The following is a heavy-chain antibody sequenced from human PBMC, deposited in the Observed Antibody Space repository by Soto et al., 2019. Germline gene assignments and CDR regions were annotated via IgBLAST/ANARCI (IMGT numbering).Heavy chain of an antibody. CDR2: IYYSGST. J-gene: IGHJ5*02. D-gene: IGHD2-21*02. CDR3: ARHPSDFWFDP. Sequence: QLQLQESGPGLVKPSETLSLTCTVSGGSISSSSYIWGWIRQPPGKGLEWIGRIYYSGSTYYNPSLKSRVPVSVDTSKNQFSLKLSSVTVADTAVYYCARHPSDFWFDPWGQGTLVTVSS. CDR1: GGSISSSSYI. V-gene: IGHV4-39*01.